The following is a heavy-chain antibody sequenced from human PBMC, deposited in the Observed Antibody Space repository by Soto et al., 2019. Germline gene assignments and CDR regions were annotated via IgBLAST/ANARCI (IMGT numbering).Heavy chain of an antibody. CDR1: GFNVNSSY. V-gene: IGHV3-53*01. CDR3: ARQFPSDNYGNRLDP. CDR2: ISSGGTT. Sequence: EVQLVESGGGLIQSGGSLRLSCAASGFNVNSSYMTWIRQAPGKGLQWVADISSGGTTKYADSVRGRFSISRDMSKNTLYLQMNSLRVEDTAIYSCARQFPSDNYGNRLDPWGQGTLVTVSA. J-gene: IGHJ5*02. D-gene: IGHD4-17*01.